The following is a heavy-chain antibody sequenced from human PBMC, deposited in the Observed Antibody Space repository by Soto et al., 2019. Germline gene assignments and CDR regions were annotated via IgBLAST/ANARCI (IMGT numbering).Heavy chain of an antibody. D-gene: IGHD1-7*01. CDR2: ISGSGGST. CDR1: GFTFSSYA. CDR3: AKTHTGTTLSNY. J-gene: IGHJ4*02. Sequence: EVQLLESGGGLVQPGGSLRLSCAASGFTFSSYAMSWVRQAPGQGLEWVSAISGSGGSTYYGDSVKGRFTISRDNSKNTLYLQMNSLRAEDTAVYYCAKTHTGTTLSNYWGRGTLVTVSS. V-gene: IGHV3-23*01.